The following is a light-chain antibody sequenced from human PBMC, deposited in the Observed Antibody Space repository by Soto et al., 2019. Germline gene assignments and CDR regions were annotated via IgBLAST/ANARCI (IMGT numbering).Light chain of an antibody. CDR3: MQGTHLPPYT. V-gene: IGKV2-30*01. CDR1: QSLAYIDGNTY. CDR2: QVS. J-gene: IGKJ2*01. Sequence: DVVMTQSPLSLPVTLGQPASISCRSSQSLAYIDGNTYLNWFHQRPGQSPRRLIYQVSNRDSGVPDRFSGSGSGTDFTLKISRVEADDVGVYYCMQGTHLPPYTFGQGTKLEIK.